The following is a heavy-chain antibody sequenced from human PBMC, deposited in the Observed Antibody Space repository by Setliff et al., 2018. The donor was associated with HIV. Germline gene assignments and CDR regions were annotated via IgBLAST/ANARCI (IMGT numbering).Heavy chain of an antibody. CDR2: NIPLFGTT. CDR3: ATVFYYDSESFSLDY. J-gene: IGHJ4*02. V-gene: IGHV1-69*13. Sequence: GASVKVSCKASGGTVNNYAISWVRQAPGQGLEWVGGNIPLFGTTNYALKFQGRVTMTANESTNSAHMELSSLRSADTAMYYCATVFYYDSESFSLDYWGQGMLVTVSS. CDR1: GGTVNNYA. D-gene: IGHD3-10*01.